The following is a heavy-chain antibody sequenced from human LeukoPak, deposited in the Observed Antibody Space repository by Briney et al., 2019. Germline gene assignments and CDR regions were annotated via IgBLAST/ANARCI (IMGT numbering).Heavy chain of an antibody. V-gene: IGHV4-31*03. CDR1: GFSISSGGYY. D-gene: IGHD3-16*02. J-gene: IGHJ4*02. Sequence: SETLSLTCTVSGFSISSGGYYWRWIRQHPGKGLEWIGYIYYSGSTYYNPSLKSRVTISVDTSKNQFSLKLSSVTAADTAVYYCASTQNYDYVWGSYPDYWGQGTLVTVSS. CDR3: ASTQNYDYVWGSYPDY. CDR2: IYYSGST.